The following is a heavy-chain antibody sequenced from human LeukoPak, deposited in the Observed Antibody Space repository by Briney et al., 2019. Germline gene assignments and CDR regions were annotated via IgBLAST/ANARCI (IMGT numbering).Heavy chain of an antibody. CDR2: INAGNGNT. J-gene: IGHJ4*02. CDR1: GYTFISYT. CDR3: ARDLFYDSSGAFDY. V-gene: IGHV1-3*01. D-gene: IGHD3-22*01. Sequence: GASVKVSCKASGYTFISYTLHWVRQAPGQRLEWMGWINAGNGNTKYSQKFQGRVTITRDTSASTAYMELSSLRSEDTAVYYCARDLFYDSSGAFDYWGQGTLVTVSS.